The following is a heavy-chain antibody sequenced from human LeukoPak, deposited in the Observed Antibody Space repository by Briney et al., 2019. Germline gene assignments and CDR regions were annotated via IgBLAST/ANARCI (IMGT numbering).Heavy chain of an antibody. Sequence: PGGSLRLSCAASGFTFSTYAMTWVRQSPGKGLEWVSAISGSGADTFYADSVKGRFTISRDNSKNTMYLQMNSLRAEDTATYYCAKGPVVPVATYYFDCWGQGTLVNVSS. CDR1: GFTFSTYA. V-gene: IGHV3-23*01. CDR2: ISGSGADT. D-gene: IGHD2-2*01. CDR3: AKGPVVPVATYYFDC. J-gene: IGHJ4*02.